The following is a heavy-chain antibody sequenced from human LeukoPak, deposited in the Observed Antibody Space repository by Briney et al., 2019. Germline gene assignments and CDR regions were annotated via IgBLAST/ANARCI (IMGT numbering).Heavy chain of an antibody. Sequence: SETLSLTCTVSGGSISSSSYYWGWIRQPPGKGLEWIGSIYYSGSTYYNPSLKSRVTISVDTSKNQFSLKLSSVTAADTAVYYCARELGGYRLHGSVDYWGQGTLVTVSS. CDR3: ARELGGYRLHGSVDY. CDR2: IYYSGST. D-gene: IGHD4-11*01. V-gene: IGHV4-39*07. J-gene: IGHJ4*02. CDR1: GGSISSSSYY.